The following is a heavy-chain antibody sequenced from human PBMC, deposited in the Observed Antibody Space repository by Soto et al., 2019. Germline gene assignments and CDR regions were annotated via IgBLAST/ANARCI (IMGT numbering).Heavy chain of an antibody. CDR2: IYWDDDK. CDR1: GFSLTTSGVG. CDR3: VHRRGADIFDP. J-gene: IGHJ5*02. V-gene: IGHV2-5*02. D-gene: IGHD1-26*01. Sequence: QITLKESGPTLVKPTQTLTLTCTFSGFSLTTSGVGVGWIRQPPGKALEWLGIIYWDDDKRYSPSLKSRLTITKDISKDQVVLTMTNTDPVDTATYYCVHRRGADIFDPWGQGTLVIVSS.